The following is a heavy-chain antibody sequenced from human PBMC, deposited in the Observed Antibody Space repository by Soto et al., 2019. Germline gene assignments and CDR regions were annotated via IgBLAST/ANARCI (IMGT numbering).Heavy chain of an antibody. D-gene: IGHD3-22*01. V-gene: IGHV1-18*01. CDR1: GYTFTSYG. Sequence: QVQLVQSGAEVKKPGASVKVSCKASGYTFTSYGISWVRQAPGQGLEWMGWISAYNGNTNYAQKLQGRVTMTTDTSTSTAYMELRSLRSDDTAVYYCARELGLTGEPDLTAAYCDSSGYYYYGMDVWGQGTTVTVSS. CDR2: ISAYNGNT. CDR3: ARELGLTGEPDLTAAYCDSSGYYYYGMDV. J-gene: IGHJ6*02.